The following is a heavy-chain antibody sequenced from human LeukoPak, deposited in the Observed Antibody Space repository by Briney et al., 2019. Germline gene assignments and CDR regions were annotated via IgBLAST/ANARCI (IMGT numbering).Heavy chain of an antibody. J-gene: IGHJ3*02. V-gene: IGHV3-74*01. CDR1: GFTFSSYW. CDR3: ARGPPYYDSSGYSYGGTAFDI. D-gene: IGHD3-22*01. CDR2: ISSEESST. Sequence: QTGGSLRLSCVVSGFTFSSYWMHWVRQAPGKGLVWVSRISSEESSTSSADSLKGRFTIPRDKAKNTLYLQMNSLRAEDTAVYYCARGPPYYDSSGYSYGGTAFDIWGQGTMVTVSS.